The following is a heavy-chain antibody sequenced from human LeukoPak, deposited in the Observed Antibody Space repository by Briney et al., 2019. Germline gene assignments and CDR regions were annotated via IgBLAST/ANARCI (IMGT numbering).Heavy chain of an antibody. CDR1: GGSISSYN. Sequence: SETLSLTCTVSGGSISSYNWCWIRQPQGKGLGWIGYIYYSGSTNYNPSLKSRVTISVDTSKNQFSLKLSSVTAADTAVYYCARGSITKGWFDPWGQGTLVTVSS. J-gene: IGHJ5*02. CDR3: ARGSITKGWFDP. V-gene: IGHV4-59*01. D-gene: IGHD3-10*01. CDR2: IYYSGST.